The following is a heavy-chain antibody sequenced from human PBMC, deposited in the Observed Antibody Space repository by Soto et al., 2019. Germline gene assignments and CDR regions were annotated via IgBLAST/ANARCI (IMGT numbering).Heavy chain of an antibody. CDR1: GDTFTGYY. V-gene: IGHV1-2*04. Sequence: QVQLVQSGAEVKKPGASVTVSCRASGDTFTGYYMHWVRQAPGQGLEWMGWINPNSGVTKYAQMFQGWVTMTSDTSIRAVYMQLSRLRSDDTAVYYCARESGGATATLDYYYFYMDVWGTGNTVTVSS. D-gene: IGHD1-26*01. J-gene: IGHJ6*03. CDR3: ARESGGATATLDYYYFYMDV. CDR2: INPNSGVT.